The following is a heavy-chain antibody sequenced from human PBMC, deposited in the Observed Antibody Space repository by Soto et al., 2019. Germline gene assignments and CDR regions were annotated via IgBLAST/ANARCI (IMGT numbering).Heavy chain of an antibody. J-gene: IGHJ5*02. CDR3: AHSRIVGARSTWFDP. Sequence: QITLKESGPTLVKPTQTLTLTCTFSGFSLSTSGVGVGWIRQPPGKALEWLALIYWDDDKRYSPSLKRRLTITEDTSKNQVVLTMTNMDPVDTATYYCAHSRIVGARSTWFDPWGQGTLVTVSS. CDR2: IYWDDDK. CDR1: GFSLSTSGVG. V-gene: IGHV2-5*02. D-gene: IGHD1-26*01.